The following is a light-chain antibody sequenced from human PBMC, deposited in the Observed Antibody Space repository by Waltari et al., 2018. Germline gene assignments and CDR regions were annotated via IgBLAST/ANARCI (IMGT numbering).Light chain of an antibody. V-gene: IGKV3-11*01. CDR2: EAS. CDR3: QQRSNWPPLT. Sequence: DIVLTQSPATLSLSPGERATLSCRASQSVSSYLGWYQQKPGQAPRLLIYEASNRATGIPPRFSGSGSGTDFTLTISSLEPEDFAVYYCQQRSNWPPLTFGGGTKVEIK. J-gene: IGKJ4*01. CDR1: QSVSSY.